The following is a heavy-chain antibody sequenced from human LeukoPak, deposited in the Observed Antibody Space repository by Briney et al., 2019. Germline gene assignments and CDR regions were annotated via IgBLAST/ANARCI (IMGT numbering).Heavy chain of an antibody. J-gene: IGHJ6*02. D-gene: IGHD3-22*01. CDR2: ISSSSSYI. Sequence: GGSLRLSCAASGFTFSSYSMNWVRQAPGKGLEWVSSISSSSSYIYYADSVKGRFTISRDNAKNSLYLQMNSLRAEDTAVYYCARDPGNCYDSSGYYKHYYYGMDVWGQGTTATVSS. V-gene: IGHV3-21*01. CDR3: ARDPGNCYDSSGYYKHYYYGMDV. CDR1: GFTFSSYS.